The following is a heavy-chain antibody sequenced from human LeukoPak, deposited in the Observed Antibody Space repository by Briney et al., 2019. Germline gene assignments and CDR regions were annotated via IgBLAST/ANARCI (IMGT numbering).Heavy chain of an antibody. V-gene: IGHV4-34*01. J-gene: IGHJ4*02. CDR3: ARGRGYSYGFFDY. D-gene: IGHD5-18*01. CDR1: GGSFSGYY. CDR2: INHSGST. Sequence: SETLSLTCAVYGGSFSGYYWSWIRQPPGKGLEWIGEINHSGSTNYNPSLTSRVTISVDTSKNQFSLKLSSVTAADTAVYYCARGRGYSYGFFDYWGQGTLVTVSS.